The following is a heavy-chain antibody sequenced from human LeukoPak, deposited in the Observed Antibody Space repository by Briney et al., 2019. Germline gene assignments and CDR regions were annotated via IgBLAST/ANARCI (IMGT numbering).Heavy chain of an antibody. D-gene: IGHD6-19*01. J-gene: IGHJ4*02. Sequence: GESLKISCKGSGYSFTNYWISWVRQMPGKGLEWMGRINPSDSYTNYNPSFQGHVTFSVDKSVATAYLQWTTLKASDTAMYYCARGGWLDDYRGQGTLVTVSS. CDR3: ARGGWLDDY. V-gene: IGHV5-10-1*01. CDR1: GYSFTNYW. CDR2: INPSDSYT.